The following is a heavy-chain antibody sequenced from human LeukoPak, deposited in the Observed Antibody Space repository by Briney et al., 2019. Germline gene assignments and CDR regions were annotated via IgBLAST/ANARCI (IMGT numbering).Heavy chain of an antibody. J-gene: IGHJ4*02. V-gene: IGHV3-23*01. CDR1: GFIFSSFG. CDR2: ISGSGGST. D-gene: IGHD2-15*01. CDR3: AKPVVAATHFDY. Sequence: GGSLSLSCAASGFIFSSFGMHWVRQAPGQGLEWVSTISGSGGSTYYADSVKGRFSISRDNSKNTLYLQMNSLRAEDTAVYYCAKPVVAATHFDYWGQGTLVTVSS.